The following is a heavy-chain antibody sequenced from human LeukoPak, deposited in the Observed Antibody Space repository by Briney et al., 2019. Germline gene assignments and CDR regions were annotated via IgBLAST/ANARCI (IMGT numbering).Heavy chain of an antibody. J-gene: IGHJ6*04. CDR1: GFTFSNYW. Sequence: GPLSLSCAASGFTFSNYWMSWVRRAPGKGLEGVANIKQDESEKHYVDSVKGRFTISRDNAKKSLYLQMNSLRAEDTAVYYCAREAKESSGMDVWGKGTTVTVSS. CDR3: AREAKESSGMDV. CDR2: IKQDESEK. V-gene: IGHV3-7*03.